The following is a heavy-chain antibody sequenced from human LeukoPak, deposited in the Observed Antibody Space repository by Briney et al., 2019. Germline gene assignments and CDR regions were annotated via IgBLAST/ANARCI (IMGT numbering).Heavy chain of an antibody. Sequence: GSLRLSCAASGFTFSTYGLHWVRQAPGKGLEWVAVISYDGSNKYYTDSVKGRFTISRDNSKNTLYLQMNSLRAEDTAVYYCARDLSYVDTAMVTNLFDYWGQGTLVTVSS. CDR2: ISYDGSNK. CDR1: GFTFSTYG. CDR3: ARDLSYVDTAMVTNLFDY. J-gene: IGHJ4*02. V-gene: IGHV3-30*03. D-gene: IGHD5-18*01.